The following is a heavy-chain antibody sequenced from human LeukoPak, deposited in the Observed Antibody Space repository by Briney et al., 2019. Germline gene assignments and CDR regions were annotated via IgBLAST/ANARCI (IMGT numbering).Heavy chain of an antibody. CDR3: ARDPDFYGSGSYYKVNWFDP. CDR2: ISSSSSTI. Sequence: GGSLRLSCAASGFTFSSYSMNWVRQAPGKGLEWVSYISSSSSTIYYADSVKGRFTISRDNAKNSLYLQMNSLRAEDTAVYYCARDPDFYGSGSYYKVNWFDPWGQGTLVTVSS. J-gene: IGHJ5*02. D-gene: IGHD3-10*01. CDR1: GFTFSSYS. V-gene: IGHV3-48*04.